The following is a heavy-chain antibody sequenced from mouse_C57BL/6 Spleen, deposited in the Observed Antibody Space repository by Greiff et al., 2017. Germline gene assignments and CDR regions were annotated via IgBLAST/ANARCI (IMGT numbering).Heavy chain of an antibody. Sequence: VKLQQSGPELVKPGASVKISCKASGYAFSSSWMNWVKQRPGKGLEWIGRIYPGDGDTNYNGKFKGKATLTADKSSSTAYMQLSSLTSEDSAVYFCARSDGYYDYYAMDDWGQGTSVTVSS. V-gene: IGHV1-82*01. CDR1: GYAFSSSW. CDR3: ARSDGYYDYYAMDD. CDR2: IYPGDGDT. J-gene: IGHJ4*01. D-gene: IGHD2-3*01.